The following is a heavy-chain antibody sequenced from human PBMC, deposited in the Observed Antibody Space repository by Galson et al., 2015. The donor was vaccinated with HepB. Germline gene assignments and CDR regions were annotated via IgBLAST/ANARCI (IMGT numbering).Heavy chain of an antibody. V-gene: IGHV3-49*03. CDR2: IRSKAYGGTT. Sequence: SLRLSCAASGFTFGDYAMSWFRQAPGKGLEWVGFIRSKAYGGTTEYAASVKGRFTISRDDSKSIAYLQMNSLKTEDTAVYYCTRAPPITMMVVVINDAFDIWGQGTMVTVSS. CDR3: TRAPPITMMVVVINDAFDI. D-gene: IGHD3-22*01. J-gene: IGHJ3*02. CDR1: GFTFGDYA.